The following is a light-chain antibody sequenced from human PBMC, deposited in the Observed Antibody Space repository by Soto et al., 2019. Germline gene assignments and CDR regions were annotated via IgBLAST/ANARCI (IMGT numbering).Light chain of an antibody. J-gene: IGKJ1*01. V-gene: IGKV1-5*03. CDR3: QYYDSYSWT. CDR2: KAS. CDR1: QSISEW. Sequence: DIQMTQSPSTLSASVGDRVTITCRASQSISEWLAWYQQKPGKAPKFLIYKASNLDSGVPSRFSGSGSGTEFTLTISSVQPDDFATYYCQYYDSYSWTFGQGTKVEIQ.